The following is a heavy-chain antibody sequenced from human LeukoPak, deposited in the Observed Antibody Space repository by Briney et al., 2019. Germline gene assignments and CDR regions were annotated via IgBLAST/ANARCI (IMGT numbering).Heavy chain of an antibody. CDR1: GGTFSSYA. D-gene: IGHD1-7*01. V-gene: IGHV1-69*05. J-gene: IGHJ5*02. CDR2: IIPIFGTA. Sequence: ASVKVSCKASGGTFSSYAISWVRQAPGQGFEWMGGIIPIFGTANYAQKFQGRVTITTDESTSTAYMELSSLRSEDTAVYYCARGRNRITGTRTNWFDLWGQGTLVTVSS. CDR3: ARGRNRITGTRTNWFDL.